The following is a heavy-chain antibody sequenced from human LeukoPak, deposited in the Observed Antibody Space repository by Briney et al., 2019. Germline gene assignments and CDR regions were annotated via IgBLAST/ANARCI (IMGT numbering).Heavy chain of an antibody. J-gene: IGHJ6*02. Sequence: GGSLRLSCAASGFALSSHWVTWVRQVPGRGPEWVANVNRDGSETYYLDSVKGRFTISKDNAKNSLYLQMNSLRAEDTALYHCARNNGMDVWGQGTTVIVSS. CDR1: GFALSSHW. CDR2: VNRDGSET. V-gene: IGHV3-7*03. CDR3: ARNNGMDV.